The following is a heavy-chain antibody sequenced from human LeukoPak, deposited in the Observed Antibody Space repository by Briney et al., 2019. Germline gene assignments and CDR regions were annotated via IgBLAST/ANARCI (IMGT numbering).Heavy chain of an antibody. CDR3: ARVPTRVRFLEWPPDAFDI. V-gene: IGHV1-18*01. Sequence: ASVKVSCKASGYTFTSYGISWVRQAPGQGLEWMGWISAYNGNTNYAQKLQGRVTMTTDTSTSTAYMELRSLRSDDTAVYYCARVPTRVRFLEWPPDAFDIWGQGTMVTVSS. CDR1: GYTFTSYG. D-gene: IGHD3-3*01. CDR2: ISAYNGNT. J-gene: IGHJ3*02.